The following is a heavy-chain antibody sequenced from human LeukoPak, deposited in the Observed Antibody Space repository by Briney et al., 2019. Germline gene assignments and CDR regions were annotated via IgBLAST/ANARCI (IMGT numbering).Heavy chain of an antibody. V-gene: IGHV4-34*01. CDR2: INHSGST. Sequence: SETLSLTCAVYGGSFSGYYWSWIRQPPGKGLEWIGEINHSGSTNYNPSLKSRVTISVDTSKNQFSLKLSSVTAADTAVYYCARRRAYYYMDVWGKGTTVTVSS. J-gene: IGHJ6*03. CDR1: GGSFSGYY. CDR3: ARRRAYYYMDV. D-gene: IGHD5-24*01.